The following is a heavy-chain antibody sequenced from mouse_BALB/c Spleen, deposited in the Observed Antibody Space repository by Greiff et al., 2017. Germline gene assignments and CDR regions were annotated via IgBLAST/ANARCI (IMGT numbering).Heavy chain of an antibody. V-gene: IGHV5-6-4*01. J-gene: IGHJ3*01. CDR2: ISSGGSYT. CDR1: GFTFSSYT. D-gene: IGHD2-14*01. CDR3: TREYRYDGFAY. Sequence: DVHLVESGGGLVKPGGSLKLSCAASGFTFSSYTMSWVRQTPEKRLEWVATISSGGSYTYYPDSVKGRFTISRDNAKNTLYLQMSSLKSEDTAMYYCTREYRYDGFAYWGQGTLVTVSA.